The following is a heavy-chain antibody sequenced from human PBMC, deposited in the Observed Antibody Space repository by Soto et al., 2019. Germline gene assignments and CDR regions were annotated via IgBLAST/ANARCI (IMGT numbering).Heavy chain of an antibody. J-gene: IGHJ1*01. Sequence: GESLKISCAASGFTFSSYWMSWVRQAPGKGLEWVANIKQDGSEKYYVDSVKGRSTISRDNAKNSLYLQMNSLRAEDTAVYYCARGDWNYVGYFQHWGQGTLVTVSS. V-gene: IGHV3-7*01. CDR1: GFTFSSYW. CDR2: IKQDGSEK. CDR3: ARGDWNYVGYFQH. D-gene: IGHD1-7*01.